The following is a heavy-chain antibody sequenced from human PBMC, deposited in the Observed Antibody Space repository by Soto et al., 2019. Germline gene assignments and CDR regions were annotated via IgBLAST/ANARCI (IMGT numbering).Heavy chain of an antibody. CDR1: GGTFSSYA. Sequence: ASVKVSCKASGGTFSSYAISWVRQAPGQGLEWMGGIIPIFGTANYAQKFQGRVTITADESTSTAYMELSSLRSEDTAVYYCARGGSSWYYRFDYWGQGTLVTVSS. CDR3: ARGGSSWYYRFDY. J-gene: IGHJ4*02. CDR2: IIPIFGTA. D-gene: IGHD6-13*01. V-gene: IGHV1-69*13.